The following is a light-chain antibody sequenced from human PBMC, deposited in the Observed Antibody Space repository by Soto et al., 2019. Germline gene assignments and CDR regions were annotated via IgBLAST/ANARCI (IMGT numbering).Light chain of an antibody. CDR1: NIGSKS. V-gene: IGLV3-21*04. Sequence: SYELTQPPSVSVAPGKTARITRGGNNIGSKSVHWYQQKPGQAPVLVIYYDSDRPSGIPERFSGSNSGNTATLTISRVEAGDEADYYCQVWDSSSDLVVFGGGTKLTVL. CDR2: YDS. J-gene: IGLJ2*01. CDR3: QVWDSSSDLVV.